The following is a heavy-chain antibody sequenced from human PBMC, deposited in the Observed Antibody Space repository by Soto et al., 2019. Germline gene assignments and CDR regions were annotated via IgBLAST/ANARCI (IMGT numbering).Heavy chain of an antibody. Sequence: QVQLQESGPGLVKPSETLSLICTVSGGSISSYYWNWIRQPPGKGLEWIGYIYYSGTTNYNPSLKSRLSISLDTSKNQISLTLSSVTAADTAVYYCARRPGAYYFDYWGQGTLVTVSS. V-gene: IGHV4-59*08. CDR1: GGSISSYY. CDR3: ARRPGAYYFDY. J-gene: IGHJ4*02. CDR2: IYYSGTT.